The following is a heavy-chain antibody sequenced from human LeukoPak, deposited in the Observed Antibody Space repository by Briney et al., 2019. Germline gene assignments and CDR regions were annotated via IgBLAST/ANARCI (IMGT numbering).Heavy chain of an antibody. D-gene: IGHD2-2*01. V-gene: IGHV4-61*02. CDR1: GGSISSGSYY. CDR3: ARDLEMDKPYQLTRADWFDP. CDR2: IYTSGST. J-gene: IGHJ5*02. Sequence: PSETLSLTCTVSGGSISSGSYYWSWIRQPAGKGLEWIGRIYTSGSTNYNPSLKSRVTMSVDTSKNQFSPKLSSVTAADTAVYYCARDLEMDKPYQLTRADWFDPWGQGTLVTVSS.